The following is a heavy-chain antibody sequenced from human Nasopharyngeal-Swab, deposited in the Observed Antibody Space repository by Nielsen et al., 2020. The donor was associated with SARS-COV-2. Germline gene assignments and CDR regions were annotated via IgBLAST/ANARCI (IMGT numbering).Heavy chain of an antibody. Sequence: SVKVSCKASGFTFTSSAVQWVRQARGQRLEWIGWIVVGSGNTNYAQKFQERVTITRDMSTSTAYMELSSLRSEDTAVYYCAKDGRVDIVATGYYYYYYMDVWGKGTTVTSP. CDR3: AKDGRVDIVATGYYYYYYMDV. D-gene: IGHD5-12*01. CDR2: IVVGSGNT. V-gene: IGHV1-58*01. J-gene: IGHJ6*03. CDR1: GFTFTSSA.